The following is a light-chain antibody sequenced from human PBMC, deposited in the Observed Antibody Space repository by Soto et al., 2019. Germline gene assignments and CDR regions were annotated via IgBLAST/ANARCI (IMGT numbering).Light chain of an antibody. CDR1: RSNIGSFYD. CDR2: GDN. J-gene: IGLJ2*01. Sequence: QLVLTQPPSVSRAPGQRVTIPCTGSRSNIGSFYDVPWYQQLPGTVPKLLIYGDNTRPSGVPDRFSGSKSGTSASLAITGLQAEDEADYYCLSYANSLSHVVFGGGTKLTAL. V-gene: IGLV1-40*01. CDR3: LSYANSLSHVV.